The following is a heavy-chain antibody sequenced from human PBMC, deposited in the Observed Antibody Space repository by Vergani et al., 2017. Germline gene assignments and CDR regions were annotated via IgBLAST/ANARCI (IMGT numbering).Heavy chain of an antibody. J-gene: IGHJ6*02. Sequence: EVQLLESGGDLVQPGGSLRLSCAASGFTFIMHVMSWVRQAPGKGLEWVSTRSASDRRTHYADSVKGRFTISRDSSKNTLYLQMNSLSAGDTAVYYCAKANPRNSGYDYLYYYHAMDVWGQGTTVTVSS. CDR2: RSASDRRT. CDR1: GFTFIMHV. V-gene: IGHV3-23*01. CDR3: AKANPRNSGYDYLYYYHAMDV. D-gene: IGHD5-12*01.